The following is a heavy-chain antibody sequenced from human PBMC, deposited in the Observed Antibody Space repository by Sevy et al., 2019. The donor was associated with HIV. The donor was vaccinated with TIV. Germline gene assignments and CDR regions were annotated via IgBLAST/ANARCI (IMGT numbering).Heavy chain of an antibody. CDR1: GFTFSSYS. CDR3: ALERLSSDVAEYFQN. V-gene: IGHV3-30-3*01. Sequence: GGSLRLSCATSGFTFSSYSMHWVRQAPGKGLEWVATISYDGSNQHYADSVKGRFTISRDNFKNSLSLQMNSLRAEDTAMYYCALERLSSDVAEYFQNWGQGTLVTVSS. CDR2: ISYDGSNQ. J-gene: IGHJ1*01. D-gene: IGHD1-1*01.